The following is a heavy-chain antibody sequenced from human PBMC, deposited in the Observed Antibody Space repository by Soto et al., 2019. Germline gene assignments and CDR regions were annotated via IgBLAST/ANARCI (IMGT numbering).Heavy chain of an antibody. D-gene: IGHD3-16*02. CDR1: GVNFVHLW. Sequence: EVQLVESGGGLVKPGGSLRLSCAASGVNFVHLWMTWVRQAPGKGLEWVGRIKSINHGGTTDYAAPVKGRVTISRDDSKNTLYLQLNSLKTEDTGVYYRTTDRPLTGGVVIATWGQGTMVTVSS. CDR3: TTDRPLTGGVVIAT. CDR2: IKSINHGGTT. J-gene: IGHJ3*01. V-gene: IGHV3-15*01.